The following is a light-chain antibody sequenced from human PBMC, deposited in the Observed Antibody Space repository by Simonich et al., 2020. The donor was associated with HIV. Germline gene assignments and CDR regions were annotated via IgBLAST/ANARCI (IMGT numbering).Light chain of an antibody. CDR2: WAS. Sequence: DIVMTQSPDSLAVSLGERATINCKSSQSVLYSSNNTNYLAWYQQKPGQPPKLLIYWASTRESGVPDRFSGRGSGTDFTLTISSLQAEDVAVYYCQQYYSTPPTFGQGTKVEIK. CDR1: QSVLYSSNNTNY. CDR3: QQYYSTPPT. V-gene: IGKV4-1*01. J-gene: IGKJ1*01.